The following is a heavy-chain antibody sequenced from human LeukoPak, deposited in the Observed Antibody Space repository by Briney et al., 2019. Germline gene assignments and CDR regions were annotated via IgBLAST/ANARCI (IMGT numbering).Heavy chain of an antibody. CDR1: GFTFSSYA. Sequence: GGSLRLSCAASGFTFSSYAMHWVRQAPGKGLEWVAVISYDGSNKYYADSVKSRFTISRDNSKNTLYLQMNSLRAEDTAVYYCARDSIASRFLIDYWGQGTLVTVSS. D-gene: IGHD3-3*02. CDR2: ISYDGSNK. CDR3: ARDSIASRFLIDY. V-gene: IGHV3-30*04. J-gene: IGHJ4*02.